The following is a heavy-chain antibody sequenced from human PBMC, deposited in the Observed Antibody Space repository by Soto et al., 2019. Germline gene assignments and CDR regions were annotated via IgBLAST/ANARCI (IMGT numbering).Heavy chain of an antibody. J-gene: IGHJ4*02. V-gene: IGHV3-23*01. CDR1: GFTFSSYA. D-gene: IGHD3-9*01. CDR2: ISGSGGST. Sequence: PGGSLRLSCAASGFTFSSYAMSWVRQAPGKGLEWVSAISGSGGSTYYADSVKGRFTISRDNSKNTLYLQMNSLRADDTAVYYCAKGLRFFDWSFDSWGQEMLVNVSS. CDR3: AKGLRFFDWSFDS.